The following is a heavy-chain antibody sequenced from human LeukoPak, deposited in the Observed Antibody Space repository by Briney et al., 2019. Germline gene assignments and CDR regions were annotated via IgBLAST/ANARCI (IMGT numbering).Heavy chain of an antibody. CDR1: GGTFSSDT. CDR2: IIPILGIA. Sequence: SVKVSCKASGGTFSSDTISWVRQAPGQGLEWMGRIIPILGIANYAQKFQGRVTITADKSTSTAYMELSSLRSEDTAVYYCARDPRTTRDWEDWGQGTLVTVSS. J-gene: IGHJ4*02. V-gene: IGHV1-69*04. D-gene: IGHD2/OR15-2a*01. CDR3: ARDPRTTRDWED.